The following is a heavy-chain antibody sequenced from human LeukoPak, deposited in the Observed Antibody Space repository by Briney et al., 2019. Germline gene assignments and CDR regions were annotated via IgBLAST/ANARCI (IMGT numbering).Heavy chain of an antibody. D-gene: IGHD3-3*01. CDR3: ARLRKYYFGY. CDR1: GFTLSSYA. V-gene: IGHV3-53*01. J-gene: IGHJ4*02. CDR2: IYSGGST. Sequence: GGSLRLSCAASGFTLSSYAMSWVRQAPGKGLEWVSVIYSGGSTYYADSVKGRFTISRDNSKNTLYLQMNSLRAEDTAVYYCARLRKYYFGYWGQGTLVTVSS.